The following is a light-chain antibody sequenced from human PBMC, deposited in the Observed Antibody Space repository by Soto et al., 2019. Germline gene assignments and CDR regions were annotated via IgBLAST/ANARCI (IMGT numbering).Light chain of an antibody. CDR1: QAIGNY. CDR3: QKYNGVPLS. J-gene: IGKJ3*01. Sequence: DFQVAQFPSSLSASVGDRITITCRASQAIGNYLAWYQQKPGKVPKLLIYSASTLQSGVPSRFSGSRSGTDFTLTVSSLQPEDVATYDCQKYNGVPLSFGPGTKVEIK. V-gene: IGKV1-27*01. CDR2: SAS.